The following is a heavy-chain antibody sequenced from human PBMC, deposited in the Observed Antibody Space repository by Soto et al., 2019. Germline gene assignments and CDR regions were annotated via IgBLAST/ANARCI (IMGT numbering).Heavy chain of an antibody. CDR2: ISSSGSTI. D-gene: IGHD3-22*01. V-gene: IGHV3-11*01. CDR1: GFTFSDYY. J-gene: IGHJ1*01. Sequence: PGGSLRLSCTASGFTFSDYYMSWIRQAPGKGLEWLSYISSSGSTIYYADSVKGRFTISRDNAKNSLYLQMNSLRAEDTAVYYCARDPTYYYDNSGYYRTPKYFQHWGQGTLVTVSS. CDR3: ARDPTYYYDNSGYYRTPKYFQH.